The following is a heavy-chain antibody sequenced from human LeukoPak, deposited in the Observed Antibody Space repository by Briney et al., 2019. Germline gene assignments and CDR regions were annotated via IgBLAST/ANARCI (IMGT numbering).Heavy chain of an antibody. J-gene: IGHJ5*02. CDR2: IYYSGST. V-gene: IGHV4-59*11. CDR3: ARLLGSSGYSERGGWFDP. CDR1: GGSISSHY. Sequence: SETLSLTYTVSGGSISSHYWSWIRQPPGKGLEWIGYIYYSGSTNYNPSLKSRVTISVDTSKNQFSLKLSSVTAADTAVYYCARLLGSSGYSERGGWFDPWGQGTLVTVSS. D-gene: IGHD3-3*01.